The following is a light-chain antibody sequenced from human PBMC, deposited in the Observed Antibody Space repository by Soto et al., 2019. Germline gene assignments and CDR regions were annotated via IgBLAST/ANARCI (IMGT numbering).Light chain of an antibody. J-gene: IGLJ2*01. CDR3: QTWGTGSVV. Sequence: QPVLTQSPSASASLGASVKLTCTLSSGHSSYAIAWHQQQPEKGPRYLMKLNSDGSHSKGDGIPDRFSGSSSGAERYLTISSLQSEDEADYYCQTWGTGSVVSGGGTQLTVL. CDR1: SGHSSYA. V-gene: IGLV4-69*01. CDR2: LNSDGSH.